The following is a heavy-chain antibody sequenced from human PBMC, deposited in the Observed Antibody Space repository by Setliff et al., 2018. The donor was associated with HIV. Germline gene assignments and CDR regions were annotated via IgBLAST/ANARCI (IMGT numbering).Heavy chain of an antibody. Sequence: GGSLRLSCATSGLTFSNCGMTWVRQAPGKGLEWVSGINWNGGSTGYADSVKGRFTISRDNAKNTLYLQMTSLRAEDTAVYYCARGPQYNFWGGYLGLWGRGTLVTVSS. CDR1: GLTFSNCG. CDR2: INWNGGST. D-gene: IGHD3-3*01. V-gene: IGHV3-20*04. CDR3: ARGPQYNFWGGYLGL. J-gene: IGHJ4*02.